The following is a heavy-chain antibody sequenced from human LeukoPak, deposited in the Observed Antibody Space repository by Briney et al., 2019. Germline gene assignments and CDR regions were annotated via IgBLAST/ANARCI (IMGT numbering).Heavy chain of an antibody. CDR2: MRHDGSNK. V-gene: IGHV3-30*02. CDR1: GFTSSSYG. D-gene: IGHD3-3*01. Sequence: GGSLRLSCPASGFTSSSYGMHWVRQAPGKGPEWVAFMRHDGSNKYYADSVKGRFTISRDNSKNTLYLQLNSLRGEDTAVYYCAKGLNQFWEKDAFDIWGQGTMVTVSS. CDR3: AKGLNQFWEKDAFDI. J-gene: IGHJ3*02.